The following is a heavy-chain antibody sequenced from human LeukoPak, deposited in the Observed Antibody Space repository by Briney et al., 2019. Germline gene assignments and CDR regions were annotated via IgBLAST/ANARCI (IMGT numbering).Heavy chain of an antibody. Sequence: ASVKVSCKASGDSFGTYGITWVRQAPGQGLEWMGGIIPIFGTANYAQKFQGRVTITADESTSTAYMELSSLRSEDTAVYYCARSARLGSHWFDPWGQGTLVTVSS. D-gene: IGHD6-6*01. J-gene: IGHJ5*02. V-gene: IGHV1-69*19. CDR1: GDSFGTYG. CDR3: ARSARLGSHWFDP. CDR2: IIPIFGTA.